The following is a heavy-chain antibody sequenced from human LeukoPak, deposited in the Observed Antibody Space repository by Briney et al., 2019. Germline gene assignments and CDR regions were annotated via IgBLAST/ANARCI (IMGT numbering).Heavy chain of an antibody. CDR3: ARDPTRYTYGSLYFDY. V-gene: IGHV3-7*01. Sequence: QSGGSLRLSCAASGFTFSSYAMSWVRQAPGEGLEWVAKIKKDGSEKSYVDSVEGRFSISRDNAKNSLYLQMNSLRAEDTAVYYCARDPTRYTYGSLYFDYWGPGALVTVSS. J-gene: IGHJ4*02. D-gene: IGHD5-18*01. CDR2: IKKDGSEK. CDR1: GFTFSSYA.